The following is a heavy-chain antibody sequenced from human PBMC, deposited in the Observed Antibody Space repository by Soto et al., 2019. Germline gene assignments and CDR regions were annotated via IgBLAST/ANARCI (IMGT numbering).Heavy chain of an antibody. CDR2: ISGSGGST. D-gene: IGHD6-6*01. V-gene: IGHV3-23*01. Sequence: GGSLRLSCAASGFTFSSYAMSWVRQAPGKGLEWVSAISGSGGSTYYADSVKGRFTISRDNSKNTLYLQMNSLRAEDTAVYYCAKKGSSSSHKSPAWYFDLWGRGTLVTVSS. CDR1: GFTFSSYA. CDR3: AKKGSSSSHKSPAWYFDL. J-gene: IGHJ2*01.